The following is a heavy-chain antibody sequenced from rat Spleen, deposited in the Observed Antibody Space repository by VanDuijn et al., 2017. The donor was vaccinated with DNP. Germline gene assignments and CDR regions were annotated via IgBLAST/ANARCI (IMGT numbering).Heavy chain of an antibody. CDR2: ISSGGGNT. CDR3: ARHPRRVSNWYFDF. Sequence: EVQLVESGGGLVQPGRSTKLSCTVSGFNFSNYYMAWVRQAQTKGLEWVASISSGGGNTYYRDSLKGRFTVTRDNAKSTLYLQMDSLRSEDTATYYCARHPRRVSNWYFDFWGPGTMVTVSS. CDR1: GFNFSNYY. D-gene: IGHD1-11*01. V-gene: IGHV5-25*01. J-gene: IGHJ1*01.